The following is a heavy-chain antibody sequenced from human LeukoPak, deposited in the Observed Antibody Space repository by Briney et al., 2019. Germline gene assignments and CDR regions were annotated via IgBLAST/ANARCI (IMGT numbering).Heavy chain of an antibody. V-gene: IGHV4-39*01. CDR1: GGSISSSNYY. Sequence: PSETLSHTCTVSGGSISSSNYYWGWIRQPPGKGLEWIGSIYYSGSTYYNPSLKSRVTISVDTSRSQFSLKLSSVAAADTAVYYCARNSRGSRIVHDWGQGTLVTVSS. J-gene: IGHJ4*02. CDR3: ARNSRGSRIVHD. CDR2: IYYSGST. D-gene: IGHD1-26*01.